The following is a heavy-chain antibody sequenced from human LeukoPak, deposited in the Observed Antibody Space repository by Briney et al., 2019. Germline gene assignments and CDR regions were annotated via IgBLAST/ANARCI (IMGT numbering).Heavy chain of an antibody. CDR1: GFTFSSYE. CDR3: ANLPYYDYVWGSYFDY. J-gene: IGHJ4*02. V-gene: IGHV3-23*01. CDR2: ISGSGGST. Sequence: GGSLRLSCAASGFTFSSYEMNWVRQAPGKGLEWVSAISGSGGSTYYADSVKGRFTISRDNSKNTLYLQMNSLRAGDTAVYYCANLPYYDYVWGSYFDYWGQGTLVTVSS. D-gene: IGHD3-16*01.